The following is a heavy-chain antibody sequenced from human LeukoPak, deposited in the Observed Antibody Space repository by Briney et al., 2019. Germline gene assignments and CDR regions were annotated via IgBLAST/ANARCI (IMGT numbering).Heavy chain of an antibody. CDR3: ARDRGYTQDY. D-gene: IGHD5-12*01. Sequence: GGALRLSCAASGFTFSSYWMHWVRQAPGKGLVWVSHIKSDGSSTSYADSVKGRVTISRDNAKNTRYLQMNSLRAEDTAVYYCARDRGYTQDYWGQGTLVTVSS. V-gene: IGHV3-74*01. CDR2: IKSDGSST. CDR1: GFTFSSYW. J-gene: IGHJ4*02.